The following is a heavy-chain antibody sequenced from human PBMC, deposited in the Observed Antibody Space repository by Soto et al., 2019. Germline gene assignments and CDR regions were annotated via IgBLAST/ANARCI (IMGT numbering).Heavy chain of an antibody. Sequence: QPGGSLRLSGAVSGFTVSTYGMHGVRQAPGKGLEWVAVISRDGGTKYYADSVKGRFTISRDNSRNTLFLEMNSLRGDDMAVYYCTGEVASGYWGQGT. CDR1: GFTVSTYG. CDR2: ISRDGGTK. V-gene: IGHV3-30*03. CDR3: TGEVASGY. D-gene: IGHD2-8*02. J-gene: IGHJ4*02.